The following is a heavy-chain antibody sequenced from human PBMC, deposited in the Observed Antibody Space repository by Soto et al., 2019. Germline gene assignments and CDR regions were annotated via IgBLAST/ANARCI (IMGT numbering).Heavy chain of an antibody. V-gene: IGHV4-30-4*01. CDR3: ARSPSGDENRTYYYYYGMDV. Sequence: SETLSLTCTVSGGSISSGDYYWSWIRQPPGKGLEWIGYIYYSGSTYYNPSLKSRVTISVDTSKNQFSLKLSSVTAADTAVYYCARSPSGDENRTYYYYYGMDVWGQGTTVTVSS. CDR2: IYYSGST. J-gene: IGHJ6*02. CDR1: GGSISSGDYY. D-gene: IGHD1-26*01.